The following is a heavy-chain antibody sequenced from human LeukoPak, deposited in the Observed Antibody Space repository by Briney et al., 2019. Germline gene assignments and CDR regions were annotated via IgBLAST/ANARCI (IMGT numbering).Heavy chain of an antibody. CDR1: GGSISSYY. J-gene: IGHJ4*02. Sequence: SETLSLTCTVSGGSISSYYWSWIRQPPGKGLEWIGDIYYSGSTNYNPSLKSRVTISVDTSKNQFSLKLSSVTAADTAVYYCARLRRVAVAGTGDFDYWGQGALVTVPS. CDR3: ARLRRVAVAGTGDFDY. D-gene: IGHD6-19*01. V-gene: IGHV4-59*01. CDR2: IYYSGST.